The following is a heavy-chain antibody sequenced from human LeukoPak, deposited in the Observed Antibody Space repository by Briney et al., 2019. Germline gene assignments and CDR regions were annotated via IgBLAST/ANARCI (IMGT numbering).Heavy chain of an antibody. V-gene: IGHV3-21*01. CDR3: ARAPVWELRSPDAFDI. Sequence: GGSLRLSCAASGFTFSSYSMTWVRQAPGKGLEWVSSISSSSSYIYYADSVKGRLTISRDNAKNSLYLQMNSLRAEDTAVYYCARAPVWELRSPDAFDIWGQGTMVTVSS. J-gene: IGHJ3*02. CDR2: ISSSSSYI. D-gene: IGHD1-26*01. CDR1: GFTFSSYS.